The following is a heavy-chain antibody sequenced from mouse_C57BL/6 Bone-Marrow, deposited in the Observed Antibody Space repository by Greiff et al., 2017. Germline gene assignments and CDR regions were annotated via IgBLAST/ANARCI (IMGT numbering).Heavy chain of an antibody. Sequence: QVQLQQSGAELVKPGASVKISCKASGYTFTDYYINWVQQRPGQGLEWIGKIGPGSGGTYDNEKFKGKATLTAVKSSSTAYMQLSSLTYEDAAVYFCTRSDGSSPYCVDYWGQGTTLAVSS. CDR1: GYTFTDYY. D-gene: IGHD1-1*01. CDR2: IGPGSGGT. CDR3: TRSDGSSPYCVDY. J-gene: IGHJ2*01. V-gene: IGHV1-77*01.